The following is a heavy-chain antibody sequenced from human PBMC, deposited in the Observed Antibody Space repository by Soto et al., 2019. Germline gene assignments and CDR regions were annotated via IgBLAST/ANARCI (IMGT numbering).Heavy chain of an antibody. Sequence: ASVKVSCKASGYTFTSYGISWVRQAPGQGLEWMGWISAYSGNTNYAQKLQGRVTMTTDTSTSTAYMELRSLRSDDTAVYYCARDVPFHDDGDYSEYNWFDPWGQGNLVTVSS. CDR2: ISAYSGNT. D-gene: IGHD4-17*01. CDR3: ARDVPFHDDGDYSEYNWFDP. V-gene: IGHV1-18*04. CDR1: GYTFTSYG. J-gene: IGHJ5*02.